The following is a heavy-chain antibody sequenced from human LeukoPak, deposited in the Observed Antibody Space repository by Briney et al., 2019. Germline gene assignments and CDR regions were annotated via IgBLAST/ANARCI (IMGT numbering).Heavy chain of an antibody. J-gene: IGHJ2*01. Sequence: SETLSLTCTVSGGSISSYYWSWIRQPPGKGLEWIGYIYYSGSTNYNPSLKSRVTISVDTSKNQFSLKLSSVTAADTAVYYCARGGDIVVVVAGYWYFDLWGRGTLVTVSS. CDR1: GGSISSYY. CDR3: ARGGDIVVVVAGYWYFDL. D-gene: IGHD2-15*01. CDR2: IYYSGST. V-gene: IGHV4-59*01.